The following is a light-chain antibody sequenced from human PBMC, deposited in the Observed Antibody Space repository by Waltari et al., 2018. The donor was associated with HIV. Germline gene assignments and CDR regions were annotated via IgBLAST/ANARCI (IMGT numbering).Light chain of an antibody. CDR3: QQYDTVRPT. J-gene: IGKJ4*01. CDR2: WAS. CDR1: RTVLSNSDSRNY. V-gene: IGKV4-1*01. Sequence: DIVMTQSPDSLAASLGERATFTCRSSRTVLSNSDSRNYLAWYQQKPGQSPKVLIYWASTRQSGVPDRFSASGSGTNFSLTISSLQAADVAVYYCQQYDTVRPTFGGGTKVEIK.